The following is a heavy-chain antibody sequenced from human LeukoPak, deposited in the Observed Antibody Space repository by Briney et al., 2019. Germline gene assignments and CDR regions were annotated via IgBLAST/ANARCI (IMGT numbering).Heavy chain of an antibody. V-gene: IGHV4-31*03. CDR2: IYYSGST. D-gene: IGHD2-2*01. J-gene: IGHJ4*02. Sequence: SSETLSLTCTVSGGSINSGGYYWSWIRQHPGKGLEWIGYIYYSGSTYYNPSLKSRVTISVDTSKNQFSLRLSSVTAADTAVYYCARGHPMYLDYWGQGTLVIVSS. CDR1: GGSINSGGYY. CDR3: ARGHPMYLDY.